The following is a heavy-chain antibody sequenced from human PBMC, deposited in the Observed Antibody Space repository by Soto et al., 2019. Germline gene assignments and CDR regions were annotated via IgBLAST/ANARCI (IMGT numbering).Heavy chain of an antibody. V-gene: IGHV1-18*01. J-gene: IGHJ4*02. CDR3: ARELNTGRSASYSFAF. Sequence: QVQMVQSGPEVKMPGASVKVSCKTSGYTFTAYGLAWLRQAPGQGPEWMGWVSTNDDRTNYARKFQGRVTMTTDRSTTSSSMKMRSLGADATAVYYCARELNTGRSASYSFAFWGQGTLVTVSS. CDR2: VSTNDDRT. CDR1: GYTFTAYG. D-gene: IGHD3-3*01.